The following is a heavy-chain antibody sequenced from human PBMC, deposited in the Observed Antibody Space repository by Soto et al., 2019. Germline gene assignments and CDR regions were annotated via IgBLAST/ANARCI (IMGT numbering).Heavy chain of an antibody. CDR3: ARSHVADYYFDL. J-gene: IGHJ2*01. CDR1: GGSISSSNG. D-gene: IGHD4-17*01. CDR2: IYHTGTT. V-gene: IGHV4-4*02. Sequence: QVQLQESGPRLVKPSGTLSLTCAVSGGSISSSNGWSWVRQPPGKGLEWMGEIYHTGTTNYNPSLKSRVTISVDKSKNYFSLRLSSVTAADTAVYYCARSHVADYYFDLWGRGTLVTVSS.